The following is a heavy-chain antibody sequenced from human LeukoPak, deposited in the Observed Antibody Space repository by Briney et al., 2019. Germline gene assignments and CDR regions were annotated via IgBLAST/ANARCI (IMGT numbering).Heavy chain of an antibody. D-gene: IGHD6-19*01. J-gene: IGHJ4*02. Sequence: GASVKISSKASGYTCSAYYIHWVRQAPGQGLLWMGGIIPLFGTANYAQKFQGRVTTTADESTSTAYMELSSLRSEDTAVYYCAGIRLSMASIAVADTSDYWGQGTLVTVSS. CDR1: GYTCSAYY. CDR3: AGIRLSMASIAVADTSDY. V-gene: IGHV1-69*13. CDR2: IIPLFGTA.